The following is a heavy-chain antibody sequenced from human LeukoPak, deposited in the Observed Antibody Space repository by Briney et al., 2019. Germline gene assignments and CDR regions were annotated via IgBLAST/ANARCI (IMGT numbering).Heavy chain of an antibody. CDR1: GFTFSSYW. Sequence: GGSLRLSCAASGFTFSSYWMHWVRQAPGKGLVWVSRINSDGRSTSYADSVKGRFTISRDNAKNTLYLQMNSLRAEDTAVYYCARVRYSSGWPHFDYWGQGTLVTVSS. J-gene: IGHJ4*02. D-gene: IGHD6-19*01. CDR2: INSDGRST. CDR3: ARVRYSSGWPHFDY. V-gene: IGHV3-74*01.